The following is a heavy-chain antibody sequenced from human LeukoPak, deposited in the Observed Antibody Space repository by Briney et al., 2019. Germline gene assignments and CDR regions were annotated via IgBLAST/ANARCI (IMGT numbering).Heavy chain of an antibody. D-gene: IGHD2-21*01. CDR1: GFTFSSYA. V-gene: IGHV3-23*01. Sequence: GGSLRLSCAATGFTFSSYAMTWVRQAPGKGLEWVSGISGSGGTTYYADSVRGRFTISRDNSKNTLYLQMNSLRAEDTAVYYCAKDGPVIGYFDYWGQGTLVTVSS. CDR2: ISGSGGTT. CDR3: AKDGPVIGYFDY. J-gene: IGHJ4*02.